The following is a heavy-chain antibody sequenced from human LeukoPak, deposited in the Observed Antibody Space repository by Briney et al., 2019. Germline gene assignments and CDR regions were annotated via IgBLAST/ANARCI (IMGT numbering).Heavy chain of an antibody. D-gene: IGHD5-24*01. Sequence: GRSLRLSCAASGFTFSSYGMHWVRQAPGKGLEWEAVIWYDGSNKYYADSVKGRFTISGDNSKNTLYLQMNSLRAEDTAVYYCAKARGDGYNDAFDMWGQGTMVTVSS. V-gene: IGHV3-33*06. CDR1: GFTFSSYG. CDR3: AKARGDGYNDAFDM. J-gene: IGHJ3*02. CDR2: IWYDGSNK.